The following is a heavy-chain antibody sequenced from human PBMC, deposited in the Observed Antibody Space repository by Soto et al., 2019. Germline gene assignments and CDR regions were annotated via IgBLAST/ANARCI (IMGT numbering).Heavy chain of an antibody. D-gene: IGHD4-17*01. CDR1: GGSISSYY. CDR3: ARDRTTYGDLYYYYGMDV. J-gene: IGHJ6*02. Sequence: SETLSLTCTVSGGSISSYYGSWIRQPPGKGLEWIGYIYYSGSTNYNPSLKSRVTISVDTSKNQFSLKLSSVTAADTAVYYCARDRTTYGDLYYYYGMDVWGQGTTVTSP. V-gene: IGHV4-59*01. CDR2: IYYSGST.